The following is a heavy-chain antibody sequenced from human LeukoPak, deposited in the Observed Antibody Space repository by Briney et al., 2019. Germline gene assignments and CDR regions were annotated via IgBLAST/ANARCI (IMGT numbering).Heavy chain of an antibody. J-gene: IGHJ4*02. CDR2: IHYTGST. D-gene: IGHD3-10*01. V-gene: IGHV4-59*01. Sequence: PSETVSLTCRVSGGSLSPNYWNWVRQTPGKGLGWIGYIHYTGSTSYNPSLKSRITISVDTSENQVSLTVKSVTAADTAVYYCARGYYDSRSHYLVAFDLWGQGVLVTVSS. CDR1: GGSLSPNY. CDR3: ARGYYDSRSHYLVAFDL.